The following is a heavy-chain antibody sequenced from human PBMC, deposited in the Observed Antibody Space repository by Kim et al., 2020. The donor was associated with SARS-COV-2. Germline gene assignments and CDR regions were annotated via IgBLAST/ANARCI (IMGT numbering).Heavy chain of an antibody. Sequence: YAQKFQGRVTMPEDTSTDTAYMELSSLRSEDTAVYYCATWFDDSSGYYSYWGQGTLVTVSS. V-gene: IGHV1-24*01. CDR3: ATWFDDSSGYYSY. D-gene: IGHD3-22*01. J-gene: IGHJ4*02.